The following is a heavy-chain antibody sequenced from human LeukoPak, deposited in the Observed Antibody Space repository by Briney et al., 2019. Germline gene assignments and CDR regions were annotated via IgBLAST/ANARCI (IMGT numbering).Heavy chain of an antibody. CDR2: ISYDGSNK. D-gene: IGHD3-22*01. V-gene: IGHV3-30*01. CDR1: GFTFSSYA. CDR3: ASNTYYDSTWYFDY. Sequence: GGSLRLSCAASGFTFSSYAMHWVRQAPGKGLEWVAVISYDGSNKYYADSVKGRFTISRDNSKTTLYLQMNSLRAEDTAVYYCASNTYYDSTWYFDYWGQGTLVTVSS. J-gene: IGHJ4*02.